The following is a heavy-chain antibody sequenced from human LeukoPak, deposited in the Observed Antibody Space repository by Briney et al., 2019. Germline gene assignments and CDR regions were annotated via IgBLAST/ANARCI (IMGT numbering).Heavy chain of an antibody. CDR2: ISGSGDST. Sequence: SGGSLRLSCAASGFTFSNFAMSWVRQAPGKGLEWVSAISGSGDSTYYADSVKGRFTISRDNAKNSLYLQMNSLRAEDTAVYYCARDRRGYSGYEGDAFDIWGQGTMVTVSS. D-gene: IGHD5-12*01. CDR3: ARDRRGYSGYEGDAFDI. V-gene: IGHV3-23*01. CDR1: GFTFSNFA. J-gene: IGHJ3*02.